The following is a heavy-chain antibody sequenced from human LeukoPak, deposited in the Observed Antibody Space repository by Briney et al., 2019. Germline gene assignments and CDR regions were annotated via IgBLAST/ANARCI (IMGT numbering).Heavy chain of an antibody. CDR2: IKQDGSEK. J-gene: IGHJ4*02. CDR3: AREPNYYDSSGYSFDY. CDR1: GFTFSSYW. Sequence: GGSLRLSCAASGFTFSSYWMSWVRQAPGKGLEWVANIKQDGSEKYYVDSVKDRFTISRDNAKNSLYLQMNSLRAEDTAVYYCAREPNYYDSSGYSFDYWGQGTLVTVSS. V-gene: IGHV3-7*01. D-gene: IGHD3-22*01.